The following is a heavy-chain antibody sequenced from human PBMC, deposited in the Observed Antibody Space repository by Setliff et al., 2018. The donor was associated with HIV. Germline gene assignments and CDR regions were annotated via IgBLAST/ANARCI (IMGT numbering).Heavy chain of an antibody. CDR2: ISSSSGTI. J-gene: IGHJ4*02. Sequence: PGGSLRLSCAASGFSFSIYEMNWVRQAPGKGLEWLSYISSSSGTILYVDSVQGRFTISRDNAKNSLYLQMNSLKASDTAMYYCVRYVGAAAGYIDHWGQGTLVTVSS. CDR3: VRYVGAAAGYIDH. D-gene: IGHD6-25*01. CDR1: GFSFSIYE. V-gene: IGHV3-48*03.